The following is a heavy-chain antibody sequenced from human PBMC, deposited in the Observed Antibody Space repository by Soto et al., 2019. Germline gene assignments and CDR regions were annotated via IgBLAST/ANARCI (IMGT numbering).Heavy chain of an antibody. CDR2: IYYAGTT. V-gene: IGHV4-59*08. CDR3: ARHDVQGYDILTGYYTNPLFDY. CDR1: GGSISPYY. Sequence: PSETLSLTCTVSGGSISPYYWSWIRQPPGKGLEWVGYIYYAGTTSYNPSLKSRVTISLETSKSQFSLRLSSVTAADTAVYYCARHDVQGYDILTGYYTNPLFDYWGQGTLVTVSS. D-gene: IGHD3-9*01. J-gene: IGHJ4*02.